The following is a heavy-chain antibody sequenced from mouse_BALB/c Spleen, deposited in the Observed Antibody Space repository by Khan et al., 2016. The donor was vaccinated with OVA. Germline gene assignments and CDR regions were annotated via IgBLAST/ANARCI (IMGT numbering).Heavy chain of an antibody. J-gene: IGHJ3*01. V-gene: IGHV1-15*01. CDR1: GYTFPDYE. CDR2: IDPETGVT. CDR3: TRSAFAY. Sequence: QVQLKQSGAELVRPGASVTLSCKASGYTFPDYELHWVKQTPVHGLEWIGAIDPETGVTAYHQKFKGKATLIADQSSSSAYLALRSLTSEASADYYCTRSAFAYWGQGNLVTVSA.